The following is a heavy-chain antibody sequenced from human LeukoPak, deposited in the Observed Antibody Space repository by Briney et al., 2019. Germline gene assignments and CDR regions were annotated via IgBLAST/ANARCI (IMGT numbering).Heavy chain of an antibody. D-gene: IGHD2-21*02. CDR3: ARHPRGYCGGDCYWGFDS. V-gene: IGHV5-51*01. Sequence: GESLKISCKGFGYSFTNYWIVWVRQMPGKGPEWMGIIWPGDSETTYSPSFQGQVTISADKSISTAYLQWSSLRASDTAMYYCARHPRGYCGGDCYWGFDSWGQGTLVTVSS. J-gene: IGHJ4*02. CDR1: GYSFTNYW. CDR2: IWPGDSET.